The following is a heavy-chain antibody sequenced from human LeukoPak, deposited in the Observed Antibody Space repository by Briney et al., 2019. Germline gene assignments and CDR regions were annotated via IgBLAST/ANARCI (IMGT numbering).Heavy chain of an antibody. Sequence: AGSLRLSCAASGFTFSSYWMSWVRQAPGKGLEWVANIKQDGSKKYYVDSVKGRFTISRDNAKNSLYLQMNSLRAEDTAVYYCAREPRYSSSPGYFGYWGQGTLVTVSS. J-gene: IGHJ4*02. CDR2: IKQDGSKK. D-gene: IGHD6-6*01. CDR1: GFTFSSYW. V-gene: IGHV3-7*01. CDR3: AREPRYSSSPGYFGY.